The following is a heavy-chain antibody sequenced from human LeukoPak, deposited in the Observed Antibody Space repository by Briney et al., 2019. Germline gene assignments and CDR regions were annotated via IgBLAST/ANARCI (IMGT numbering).Heavy chain of an antibody. CDR2: FDPEDGET. Sequence: ASVKVSRKVSGYTLTELSMHWVRQAPGKGLEWMGGFDPEDGETIYAQKFQGRVTMTEDTSTDTAYMELSSLRSEDTAVYYCATDKYVGNDYGGNLAYWGQGTLVTVSS. CDR3: ATDKYVGNDYGGNLAY. CDR1: GYTLTELS. V-gene: IGHV1-24*01. D-gene: IGHD4-23*01. J-gene: IGHJ4*02.